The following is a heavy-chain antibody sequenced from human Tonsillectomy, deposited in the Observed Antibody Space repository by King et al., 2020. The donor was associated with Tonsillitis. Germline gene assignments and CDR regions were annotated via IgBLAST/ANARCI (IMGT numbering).Heavy chain of an antibody. Sequence: VQLVESGAEVKKPGESLKISCKGSGYTFTSSWIGWVRQMPGKGLEWMGIIFPDDSYTIYNPSFKGQVTFSVDKSISTAYLQWSSLKASDSAMYYCARTYYDLLTSLLGDAFDLWGVGTMVTVSS. CDR2: IFPDDSYT. D-gene: IGHD3-9*01. J-gene: IGHJ3*01. CDR1: GYTFTSSW. CDR3: ARTYYDLLTSLLGDAFDL. V-gene: IGHV5-51*03.